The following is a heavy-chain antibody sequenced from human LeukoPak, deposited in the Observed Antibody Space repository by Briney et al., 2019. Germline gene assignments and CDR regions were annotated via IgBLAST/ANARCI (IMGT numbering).Heavy chain of an antibody. Sequence: GGSLRLSRAASGFTVSSNYMSWVRQAPGKGLEWVSVIYSGGSTYYADSVKGRSTISRDNSKNTVYLQMNSLRAEDTAVYYCARDRAPDAYYYDSSGYYRFDAFDIWGQGTMVTVSS. CDR1: GFTVSSNY. D-gene: IGHD3-22*01. CDR3: ARDRAPDAYYYDSSGYYRFDAFDI. V-gene: IGHV3-66*01. J-gene: IGHJ3*02. CDR2: IYSGGST.